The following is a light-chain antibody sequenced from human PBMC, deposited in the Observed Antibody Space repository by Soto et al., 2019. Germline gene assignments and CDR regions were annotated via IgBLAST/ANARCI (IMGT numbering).Light chain of an antibody. CDR2: DAT. J-gene: IGKJ1*01. CDR3: QQYSRYSWT. Sequence: DIQMTQSPSTLSASVGDRVTITCRASQSISYSLAWYQQKPGKAPKLLIYDATSLESGVPSRFSGSGSGTEFTLTISSLQPDDFTTYYCQQYSRYSWTFGQGTKVEIK. V-gene: IGKV1-5*01. CDR1: QSISYS.